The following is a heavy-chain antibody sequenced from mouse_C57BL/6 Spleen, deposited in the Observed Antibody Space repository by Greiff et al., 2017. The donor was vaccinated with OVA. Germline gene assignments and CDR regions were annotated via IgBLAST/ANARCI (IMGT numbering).Heavy chain of an antibody. Sequence: QVQLKEPGAELVKPGASVKLSCKASGYTFTSYWMQWVKQRPGQGLEWIGEIDPSDSYTNYNQKFKGKATLTVDTSSSTAYMQLSSLTSEDSAVYYCARKPYDYYGSDYFDYWGQGTTLTVSS. V-gene: IGHV1-50*01. CDR3: ARKPYDYYGSDYFDY. CDR1: GYTFTSYW. CDR2: IDPSDSYT. D-gene: IGHD1-1*01. J-gene: IGHJ2*01.